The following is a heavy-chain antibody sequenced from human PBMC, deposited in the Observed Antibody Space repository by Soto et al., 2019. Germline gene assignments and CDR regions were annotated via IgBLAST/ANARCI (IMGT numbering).Heavy chain of an antibody. D-gene: IGHD5-12*01. CDR3: ARRQWLSAYYGMDV. V-gene: IGHV5-51*01. CDR1: GYSFTNYS. Sequence: GESLKISCKGSGYSFTNYSMGWVRQMPGKGLEWMGMIYPGDSDTRYSPSFQGQVTISADKSISTAYLQWSSLKASDTAMYYCARRQWLSAYYGMDVWGQGTKVTVSS. CDR2: IYPGDSDT. J-gene: IGHJ6*02.